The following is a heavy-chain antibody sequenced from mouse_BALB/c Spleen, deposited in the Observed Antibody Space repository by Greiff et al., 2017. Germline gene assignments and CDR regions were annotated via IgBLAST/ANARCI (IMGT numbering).Heavy chain of an antibody. CDR3: ARGHDYDDY. CDR1: GYSITSGYY. CDR2: ISYDGSN. Sequence: ESGPGLVKPSQSLSLTCSVTGYSITSGYYWNWIRQFPGNKLEWMGYISYDGSNNYNPSLKNRISITRDTSKNQFFLKLNSVTTEDTATYYCARGHDYDDYWGQGTTLTVSS. D-gene: IGHD2-4*01. J-gene: IGHJ2*01. V-gene: IGHV3-6*02.